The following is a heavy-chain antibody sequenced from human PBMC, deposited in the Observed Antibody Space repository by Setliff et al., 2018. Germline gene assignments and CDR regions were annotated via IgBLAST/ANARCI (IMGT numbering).Heavy chain of an antibody. CDR1: GGPFSGAS. D-gene: IGHD1-1*01. CDR3: AKGGTYRYFDF. J-gene: IGHJ4*02. V-gene: IGHV4-59*01. Sequence: PSETLSLTCTVSGGPFSGASIWSWIRQPPGKGLEFIGYVYHSGTAKNDPSLESRAIMSVDASKNEISLKLKSVTAADTAVYYCAKGGTYRYFDFWGQGALVTVSS. CDR2: VYHSGTA.